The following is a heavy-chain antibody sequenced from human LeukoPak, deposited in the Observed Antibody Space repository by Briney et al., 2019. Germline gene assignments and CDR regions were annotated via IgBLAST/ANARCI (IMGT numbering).Heavy chain of an antibody. CDR3: ARDGDGSGWSDY. V-gene: IGHV4-59*01. Sequence: SETLSLTCTVSGGSISSYYWSCIRQPPGKGLEWIGYIYYSGSTNYNPSLKSRVTISVDTSKNQFSLKLSSVTAADTAVYYCARDGDGSGWSDYWGQGTLVTVSS. CDR2: IYYSGST. CDR1: GGSISSYY. D-gene: IGHD6-19*01. J-gene: IGHJ4*02.